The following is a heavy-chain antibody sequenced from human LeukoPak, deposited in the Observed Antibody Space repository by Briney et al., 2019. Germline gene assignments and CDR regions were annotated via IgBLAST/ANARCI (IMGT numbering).Heavy chain of an antibody. Sequence: SGPTLVNPTQTLTLTCTFSGFSLSTSGMCVSWIRQPPGKALEWLARIDWDDDKYYSTSLKTRLTISKDTSKNQVVLTMTNTDPVDTATYYCARTLITVAGYYSDYWGQGTLVTVSS. CDR1: GFSLSTSGMC. D-gene: IGHD6-19*01. CDR3: ARTLITVAGYYSDY. J-gene: IGHJ4*02. CDR2: IDWDDDK. V-gene: IGHV2-70*11.